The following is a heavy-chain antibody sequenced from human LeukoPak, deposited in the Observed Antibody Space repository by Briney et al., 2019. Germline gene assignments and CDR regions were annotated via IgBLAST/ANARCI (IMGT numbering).Heavy chain of an antibody. D-gene: IGHD3-3*01. J-gene: IGHJ6*02. CDR3: ARAYHYDFWSGYPDYYYYGMDV. V-gene: IGHV1-18*01. CDR1: GYIFTSYG. CDR2: ISAYNGNT. Sequence: GASVKVSCKASGYIFTSYGISWVRQAPGQGLEWMGWISAYNGNTNYAQKLQGRVTMTTDTSTSTAYMELRSLRSDDTAVYYCARAYHYDFWSGYPDYYYYGMDVWGQGTTVTVSS.